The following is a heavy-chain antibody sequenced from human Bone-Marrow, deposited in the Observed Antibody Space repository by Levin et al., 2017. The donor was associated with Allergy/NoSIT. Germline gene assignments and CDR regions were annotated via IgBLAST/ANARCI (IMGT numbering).Heavy chain of an antibody. CDR1: GFTFSTYA. Sequence: PSGGSLRLSCAASGFTFSTYAMSWVRQAPGKGLEWVSSISSIGGVSYYADSVKGRFTISRDHSGNSIKLKMNGLRAGDTGVYYSAQGAGSSWFIHWGQGTLVTVSS. CDR3: AQGAGSSWFIH. J-gene: IGHJ4*02. V-gene: IGHV3-23*01. CDR2: ISSIGGVS. D-gene: IGHD6-13*01.